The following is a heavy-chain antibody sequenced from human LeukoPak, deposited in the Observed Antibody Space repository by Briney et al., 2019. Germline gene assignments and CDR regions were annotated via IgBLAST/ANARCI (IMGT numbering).Heavy chain of an antibody. CDR2: ISSSSSTI. J-gene: IGHJ4*02. V-gene: IGHV3-48*01. D-gene: IGHD3-3*01. CDR3: ARDLKGLRFPGGDY. CDR1: GFTFSSYS. Sequence: GGSLRLSCAASGFTFSSYSMNWVRQAPGKGLEWVSYISSSSSTIYYADSVKGRFTISRDNAKNSLYLQMNSLRAEDTAVYYCARDLKGLRFPGGDYWGQGTLVTVSS.